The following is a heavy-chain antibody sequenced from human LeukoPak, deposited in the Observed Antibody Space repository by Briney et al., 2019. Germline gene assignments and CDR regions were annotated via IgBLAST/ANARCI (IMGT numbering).Heavy chain of an antibody. CDR1: GFTFSSYG. Sequence: GGSLRLSCAASGFTFSSYGMHWVRQAPGKGLEWVAVISYDGGNKYYADSVKGRFTISRDNSKNTLYLQMNSLRAEDTAVYYCAKNYGDYLTDAFDIWGQGTMVTVSS. J-gene: IGHJ3*02. D-gene: IGHD4-17*01. V-gene: IGHV3-30*18. CDR3: AKNYGDYLTDAFDI. CDR2: ISYDGGNK.